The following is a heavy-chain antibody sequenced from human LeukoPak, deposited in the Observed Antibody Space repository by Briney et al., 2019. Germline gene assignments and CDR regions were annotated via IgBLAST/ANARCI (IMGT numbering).Heavy chain of an antibody. Sequence: GGSLRLSCAASGFTFDDYTMHWVRQAPGKGLEWVSLISWDGGSTYYADSVKGRFTISRDNSKNTLYLQMNSLRAEDTAVYYCAKALAGYSYGLGGYWGQGTLVTVSS. D-gene: IGHD5-18*01. CDR2: ISWDGGST. V-gene: IGHV3-43*01. CDR1: GFTFDDYT. J-gene: IGHJ4*02. CDR3: AKALAGYSYGLGGY.